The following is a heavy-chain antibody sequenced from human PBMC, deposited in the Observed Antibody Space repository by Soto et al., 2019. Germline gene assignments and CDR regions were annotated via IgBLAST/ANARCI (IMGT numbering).Heavy chain of an antibody. D-gene: IGHD3-10*01. Sequence: SETLSLTCAVSGGSISSGGYSWSWIRQPPGKGLEWIGYIYHSGSTYYNPSLKSRVTISVDTSKNQFSLKLSSVTAADTAVYYCARGCHQLLRYYYGSGSYLPDYFDYWGQGTLVTVPQ. J-gene: IGHJ4*02. V-gene: IGHV4-30-2*01. CDR2: IYHSGST. CDR3: ARGCHQLLRYYYGSGSYLPDYFDY. CDR1: GGSISSGGYS.